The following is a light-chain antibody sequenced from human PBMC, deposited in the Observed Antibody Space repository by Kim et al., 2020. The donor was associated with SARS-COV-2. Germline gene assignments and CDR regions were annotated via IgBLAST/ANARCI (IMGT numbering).Light chain of an antibody. CDR2: GAS. Sequence: EIVLTQSPATLSLSPGERATLSCRASQSVSSNYLAWYQQKPGQAPRLLIYGASSRATGIPDRFSGSGSGTDFTLTIDKLEPEDFAAYYCQQYNSLPSTFGQGTKVDIK. V-gene: IGKV3-20*01. CDR1: QSVSSNY. J-gene: IGKJ1*01. CDR3: QQYNSLPST.